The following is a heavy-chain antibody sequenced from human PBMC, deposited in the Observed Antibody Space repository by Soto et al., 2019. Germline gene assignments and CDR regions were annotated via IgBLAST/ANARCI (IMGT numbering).Heavy chain of an antibody. CDR3: AGSTYGDYVTFDY. Sequence: QVQLQESGPGLVEPSETLSLTCTVPGGSISGYYWIWMRQPPGKGLEWIGYIYNSGRTNYNPALKSRVTISVDTSKNQFSLKLSSVTAADTAVYYCAGSTYGDYVTFDYWGQGTLVTVSS. J-gene: IGHJ4*02. CDR1: GGSISGYY. D-gene: IGHD4-17*01. CDR2: IYNSGRT. V-gene: IGHV4-59*08.